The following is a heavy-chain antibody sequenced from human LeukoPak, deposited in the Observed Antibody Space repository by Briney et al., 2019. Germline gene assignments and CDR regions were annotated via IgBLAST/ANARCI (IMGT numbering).Heavy chain of an antibody. CDR2: ISGSGGST. Sequence: PGGSLRLSCAASGFTFASYAMSWVRQAPGKGLEWVSGISGSGGSTYYADSVKGRFTISRDNSKNTLYLQMNSLRADDTAVYYCAKISAVVVIAATALDSWGQGTLVAASS. CDR3: AKISAVVVIAATALDS. J-gene: IGHJ4*02. CDR1: GFTFASYA. V-gene: IGHV3-23*01. D-gene: IGHD2-15*01.